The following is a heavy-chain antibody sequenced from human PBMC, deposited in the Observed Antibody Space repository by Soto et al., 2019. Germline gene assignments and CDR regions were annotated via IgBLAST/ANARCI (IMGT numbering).Heavy chain of an antibody. CDR2: IIPIFDTT. CDR3: ARGPITSGYYLDLYD. V-gene: IGHV1-69*01. Sequence: QVQLVQSGAEVKKPGSSVSVSCKASGGTFSNYVISWLRQAPGQGLEWMGGIIPIFDTTNYAQKFQGRVTITADESTSTAYMELSSLRSEDTAVYYCARGPITSGYYLDLYDWGQGTLVTVSS. CDR1: GGTFSNYV. J-gene: IGHJ1*01. D-gene: IGHD3-22*01.